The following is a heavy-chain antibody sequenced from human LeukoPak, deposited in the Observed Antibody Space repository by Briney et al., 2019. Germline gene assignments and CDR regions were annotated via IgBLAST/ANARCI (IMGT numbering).Heavy chain of an antibody. V-gene: IGHV1-2*02. CDR1: GYTFTGYY. J-gene: IGHJ6*02. CDR2: INPNSGGT. Sequence: ASVKVSCKASGYTFTGYYMHWVRQAPGQGLEWMGWINPNSGGTNYAQKFQGRVTMTRDTSISTAYVELSRLRSDDTAVYYCARDIGTTVTDNYYYYGMDVWGQGTTVTVSS. D-gene: IGHD4-17*01. CDR3: ARDIGTTVTDNYYYYGMDV.